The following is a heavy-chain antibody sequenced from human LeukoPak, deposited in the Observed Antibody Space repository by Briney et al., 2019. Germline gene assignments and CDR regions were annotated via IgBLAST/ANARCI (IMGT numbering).Heavy chain of an antibody. CDR3: VKENMVSVIGSHIDY. J-gene: IGHJ4*02. Sequence: GGSLGLSCAASGFTFSSYAMTWVRQAPGQGLEWVSAISGSGGGTYYADSVKGRFTISRDNSKNTLFLQMNSLRAEDAAVYYCVKENMVSVIGSHIDYWGQGTLVTVSS. V-gene: IGHV3-23*01. CDR2: ISGSGGGT. D-gene: IGHD5/OR15-5a*01. CDR1: GFTFSSYA.